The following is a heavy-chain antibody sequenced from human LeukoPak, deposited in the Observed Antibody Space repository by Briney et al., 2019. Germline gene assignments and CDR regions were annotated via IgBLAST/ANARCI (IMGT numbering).Heavy chain of an antibody. CDR1: GFTVSSNY. Sequence: GGSLRLSCAASGFTVSSNYMSWVRRAPGKGLEWVSVIYSGGSTYYADSVKGRFTISRDNSKNTLYLQMNSLRAEDTAVYYCAREGNHNNYYMDVWGKGTTVTVSS. CDR3: AREGNHNNYYMDV. V-gene: IGHV3-53*01. J-gene: IGHJ6*03. CDR2: IYSGGST. D-gene: IGHD1-14*01.